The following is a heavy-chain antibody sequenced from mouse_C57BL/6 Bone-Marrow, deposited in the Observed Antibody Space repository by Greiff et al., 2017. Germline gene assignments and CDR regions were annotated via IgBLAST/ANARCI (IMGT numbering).Heavy chain of an antibody. Sequence: VQLQQSGAELVRPGASVKLSCTASGFNIKDDYMHWVKQRPEQGLEWIGWIDPENGDTESASKFQGKATITADTSSNTAYLQLSSLTSEDTAVYYCTTIITTGYGGQGTTLTVSS. CDR1: GFNIKDDY. CDR2: IDPENGDT. D-gene: IGHD1-2*01. J-gene: IGHJ2*01. V-gene: IGHV14-4*01. CDR3: TTIITTGY.